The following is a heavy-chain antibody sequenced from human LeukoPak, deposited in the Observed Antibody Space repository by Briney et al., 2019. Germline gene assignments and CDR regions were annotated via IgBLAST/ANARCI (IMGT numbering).Heavy chain of an antibody. V-gene: IGHV3-9*01. Sequence: PGRSLRLSCEVSGFTFDKYAMHWVRQAPGKGPEWVSGISWNSATMDYADSVKGRFSISRDNSKNTLFLQMNSLRAEDTAVYYCARLTPAAGRLYFVDWGPGTLVTVSS. CDR1: GFTFDKYA. CDR2: ISWNSATM. J-gene: IGHJ4*02. CDR3: ARLTPAAGRLYFVD. D-gene: IGHD6-13*01.